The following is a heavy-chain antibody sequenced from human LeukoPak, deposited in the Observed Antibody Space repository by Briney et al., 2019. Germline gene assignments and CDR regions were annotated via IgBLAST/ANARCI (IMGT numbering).Heavy chain of an antibody. V-gene: IGHV3-30*18. CDR2: ISYDGSNK. CDR3: AKDTCSGGSCYYYYGMDV. J-gene: IGHJ6*02. CDR1: GFTFSSYG. Sequence: GGSLRLSCAASGFTFSSYGMHWARQAPGKGLEWVAVISYDGSNKYYADSVKGRFTISRDNSKNTLYLQMNSLRAEDTAVYYCAKDTCSGGSCYYYYGMDVWGQGTTVTVSS. D-gene: IGHD2-15*01.